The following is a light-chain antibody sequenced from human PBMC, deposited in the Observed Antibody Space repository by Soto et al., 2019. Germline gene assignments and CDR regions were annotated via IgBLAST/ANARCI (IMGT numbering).Light chain of an antibody. J-gene: IGKJ2*01. Sequence: EIVLTQSPGTLSLSPGERATLSCRASQSVTSSSLAWYQQKPGQAPRLLISGASTRATGIPDRFSGSGSATDFTLTISRLEPEDFAVYYCQQYGSSPRTFGQGTKLEIK. CDR3: QQYGSSPRT. V-gene: IGKV3-20*01. CDR2: GAS. CDR1: QSVTSSS.